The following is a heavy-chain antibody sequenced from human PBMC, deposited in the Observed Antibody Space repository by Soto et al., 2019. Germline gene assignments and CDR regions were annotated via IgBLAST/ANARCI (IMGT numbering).Heavy chain of an antibody. CDR1: GFTFSSYW. Sequence: EVQLVESGGGLVQPGGSLRLSCVPSGFTFSSYWMSWVRQAPGKGLEWEANIKQDGSEKYYVDSVKGRFTISRDNARNSLFLQLNSLRAEDTAVYYCARGSYGSGPYYFDSWGQGTLVTVSS. D-gene: IGHD6-19*01. J-gene: IGHJ4*02. CDR2: IKQDGSEK. V-gene: IGHV3-7*01. CDR3: ARGSYGSGPYYFDS.